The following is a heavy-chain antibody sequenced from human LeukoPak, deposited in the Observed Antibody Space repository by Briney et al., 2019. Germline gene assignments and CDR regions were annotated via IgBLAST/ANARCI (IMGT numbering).Heavy chain of an antibody. CDR2: IYYSGST. D-gene: IGHD3-22*01. CDR1: GGSISSYY. J-gene: IGHJ3*02. Sequence: SETLSLTCTVSGGSISSYYWSWIRQPPGKGLEWIGYIYYSGSTNYNPSLKSRVTISVDTSKNQFSLKLSSVTAADTAVYYCARDRVDDSSGYYYEGAFDIWGQGTMVTVSS. V-gene: IGHV4-59*01. CDR3: ARDRVDDSSGYYYEGAFDI.